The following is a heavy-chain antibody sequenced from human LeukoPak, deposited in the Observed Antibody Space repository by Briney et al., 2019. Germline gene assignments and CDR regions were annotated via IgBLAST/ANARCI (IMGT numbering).Heavy chain of an antibody. CDR3: ARWRSSWRSDY. Sequence: GESLKISCKGSGYRFTSYWIGWVRQMPGKGLEWMGIIYPGDSTTRYSPSFQGQVTFSADRSTSTAYLQWSSLKASDSAMYYCARWRSSWRSDYWGQGTLVTVSS. D-gene: IGHD6-13*01. CDR1: GYRFTSYW. J-gene: IGHJ4*02. V-gene: IGHV5-51*01. CDR2: IYPGDSTT.